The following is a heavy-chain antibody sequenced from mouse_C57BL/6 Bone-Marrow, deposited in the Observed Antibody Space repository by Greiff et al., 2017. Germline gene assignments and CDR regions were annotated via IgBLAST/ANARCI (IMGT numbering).Heavy chain of an antibody. CDR1: GYTFTSYW. CDR3: ARERVFITTVVVPFDY. J-gene: IGHJ2*01. V-gene: IGHV1-69*01. D-gene: IGHD1-1*01. Sequence: QVQLQQPGAELVMPGASVKLSCKASGYTFTSYWMHWVKLRPGQGLEWIGEIDPSDSYTNHKQKFKGKSTLTVEKYSSTSYMQLSSLTSADSAVYYCARERVFITTVVVPFDYWGQGTTLTVSS. CDR2: IDPSDSYT.